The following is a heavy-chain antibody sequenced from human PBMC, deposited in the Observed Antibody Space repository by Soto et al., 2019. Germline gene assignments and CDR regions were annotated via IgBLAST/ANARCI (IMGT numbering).Heavy chain of an antibody. J-gene: IGHJ4*02. CDR2: ISGSGGSS. Sequence: PGGSLRLSCEASGFSFSSYAMIWVRQAPGKGLEWVSVISGSGGSSYFADSVKGRFTISRDNSKNMLCLEMSSLRAEDTAIYFCAKGSIEYSASIDYWGQGTLVTVSS. CDR1: GFSFSSYA. D-gene: IGHD4-4*01. CDR3: AKGSIEYSASIDY. V-gene: IGHV3-23*01.